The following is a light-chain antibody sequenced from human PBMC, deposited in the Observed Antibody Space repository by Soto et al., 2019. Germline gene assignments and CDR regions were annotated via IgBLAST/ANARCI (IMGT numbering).Light chain of an antibody. V-gene: IGKV3-20*01. Sequence: EIVLTQSPGTLSLSPGERATLSCRASQSVSSSYLAWYQQKPGQAPRLLIYGASSRATGIAARFSGSGSGTDVTLTISRLEPEDFAVYYCQQYGSSRWTFGQGTKVEIK. CDR2: GAS. J-gene: IGKJ1*01. CDR1: QSVSSSY. CDR3: QQYGSSRWT.